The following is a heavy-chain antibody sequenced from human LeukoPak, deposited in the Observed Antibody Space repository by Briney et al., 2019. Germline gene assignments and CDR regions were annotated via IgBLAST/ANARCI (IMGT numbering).Heavy chain of an antibody. CDR2: IIPIFGTA. Sequence: GASVKVSCKASGGTFSSYAISWVRQAPGQGLEWMGGIIPIFGTANYAQKFQGRVTMTEDTSTDTAYMELSSLRSEDTAVYYCATRSGSYRGLYYFDYWGQGTLVTVSS. CDR3: ATRSGSYRGLYYFDY. V-gene: IGHV1-69*06. D-gene: IGHD1-26*01. J-gene: IGHJ4*02. CDR1: GGTFSSYA.